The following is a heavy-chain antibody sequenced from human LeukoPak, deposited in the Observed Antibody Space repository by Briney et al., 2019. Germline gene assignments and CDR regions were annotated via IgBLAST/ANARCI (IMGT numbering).Heavy chain of an antibody. J-gene: IGHJ5*02. Sequence: ASVKVSCKASGYTFTSYGISWVRQAPGQGLEWMGWISAYNGNTNYAQKLQGRVTMTTDTSTSTAYMELRSLRSDDTAVYYCARDVGVLVAASNWFDPWGQGTLVTVSS. CDR3: ARDVGVLVAASNWFDP. D-gene: IGHD1-26*01. CDR2: ISAYNGNT. CDR1: GYTFTSYG. V-gene: IGHV1-18*01.